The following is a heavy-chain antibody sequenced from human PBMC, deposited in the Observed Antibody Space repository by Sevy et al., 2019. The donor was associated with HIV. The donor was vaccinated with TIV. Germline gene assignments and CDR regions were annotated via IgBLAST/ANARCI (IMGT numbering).Heavy chain of an antibody. CDR3: ARGLWWLVRSGSWFDP. D-gene: IGHD6-19*01. J-gene: IGHJ5*02. Sequence: GGSLRLSCAASGFTFSSYWMNWVRQAPGKGLEWVANIKQDGSEKYYVDSVKGRFTISRDNAKNSLYLQMNSLRAEDTAVYYCARGLWWLVRSGSWFDPWGQGTLVTVSS. CDR2: IKQDGSEK. CDR1: GFTFSSYW. V-gene: IGHV3-7*04.